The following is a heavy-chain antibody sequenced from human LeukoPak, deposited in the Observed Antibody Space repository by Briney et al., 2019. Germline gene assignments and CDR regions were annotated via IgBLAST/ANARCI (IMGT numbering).Heavy chain of an antibody. CDR3: AIHSSGLDY. CDR2: ISYDGSNK. J-gene: IGHJ4*02. D-gene: IGHD6-19*01. V-gene: IGHV3-30*03. Sequence: GGSLRLSCAASGFTFSNYAMHWVRQAPGKGLEWVAVISYDGSNKYYADSVKGRFTISRDNSKNTLYLQMNSLRAEDTAVYYCAIHSSGLDYWGQGTLVTVSS. CDR1: GFTFSNYA.